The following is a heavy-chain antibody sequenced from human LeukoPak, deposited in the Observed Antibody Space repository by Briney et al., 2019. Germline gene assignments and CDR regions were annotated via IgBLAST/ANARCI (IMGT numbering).Heavy chain of an antibody. V-gene: IGHV4-4*08. Sequence: SETLSLTCTVSGASISRSYWSWIRQFPGKGLEWIGYIYSAKTTIYNPSLNSRATISADTSNNRVSLHLTSVTAADTAVYFCAREVFKSSPHYDSQWGPGTLVTVSS. CDR3: AREVFKSSPHYDSQ. D-gene: IGHD3-22*01. CDR2: IYSAKTT. CDR1: GASISRSY. J-gene: IGHJ4*02.